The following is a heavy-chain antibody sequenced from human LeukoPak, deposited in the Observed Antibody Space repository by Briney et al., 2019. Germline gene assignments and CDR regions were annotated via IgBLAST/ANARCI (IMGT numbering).Heavy chain of an antibody. CDR1: GGTFSSYA. V-gene: IGHV1-69*13. Sequence: ASVKVSCKASGGTFSSYAISWVRQAPGQGLEWMGGIIPIFGTANYAQKFQGRVTITADESTSTAYMELSSLRSEDTAVYYCATGPKEELRLGEFDPWGQGTLVTVSS. CDR3: ATGPKEELRLGEFDP. CDR2: IIPIFGTA. J-gene: IGHJ5*02. D-gene: IGHD3-16*01.